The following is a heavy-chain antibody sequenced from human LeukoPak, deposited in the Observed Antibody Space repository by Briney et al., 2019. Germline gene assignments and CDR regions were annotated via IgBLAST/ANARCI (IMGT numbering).Heavy chain of an antibody. J-gene: IGHJ6*02. CDR2: ISYSGST. D-gene: IGHD1-14*01. V-gene: IGHV4-59*08. CDR1: GGSISSYY. CDR3: ARLNTGGYYYYGMDV. Sequence: SETLSLTCTVSGGSISSYYWNWMRRPLGKGLEWIGYISYSGSTNYNPSLKSRVTISVDTSKNQFSLKLNSVTAADTAVYYCARLNTGGYYYYGMDVWGQGTTVTVSS.